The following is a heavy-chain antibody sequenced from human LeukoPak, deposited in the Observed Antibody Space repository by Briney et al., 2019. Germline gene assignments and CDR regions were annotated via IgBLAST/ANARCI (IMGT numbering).Heavy chain of an antibody. CDR2: IKQDGSEK. J-gene: IGHJ6*03. V-gene: IGHV3-7*01. Sequence: PGGSLRLSCAASGFTFSSYWMSWVRQAPGKGLEWVANIKQDGSEKYYVDSVKGRFTISRDNAKNSLYLQMNSLRAEGTAVYYCAREYYYYYMDVWGKGTTVTVSS. CDR1: GFTFSSYW. CDR3: AREYYYYYMDV.